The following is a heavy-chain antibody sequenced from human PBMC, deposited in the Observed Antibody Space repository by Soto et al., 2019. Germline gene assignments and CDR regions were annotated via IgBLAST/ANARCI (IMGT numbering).Heavy chain of an antibody. CDR1: GGSFSGYY. Sequence: SESLSLTCAASGGSFSGYYRSWIRQPPGKGLEWVGEINHSGSTNYNASLKRRVTISVDTSKNKISLRLSSVTAADTAVYYCARGQTVAVLDYWGQGTLVTVSS. D-gene: IGHD3-3*01. CDR2: INHSGST. CDR3: ARGQTVAVLDY. J-gene: IGHJ4*02. V-gene: IGHV4-34*01.